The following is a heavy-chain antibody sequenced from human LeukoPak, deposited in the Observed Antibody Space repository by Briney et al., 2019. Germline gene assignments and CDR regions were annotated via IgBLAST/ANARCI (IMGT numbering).Heavy chain of an antibody. CDR2: IYTSGST. CDR1: GASISTYY. V-gene: IGHV4-4*07. CDR3: ARDHGSSWYDY. Sequence: SETLSLTCIVSGASISTYYWTWIRQPPGKGLEWIGRIYTSGSTNYNPSLKSRVTMSVDTSKNQFSLKLSSVTAADTAVYYCARDHGSSWYDYWGQGTLITVSS. J-gene: IGHJ4*02. D-gene: IGHD6-13*01.